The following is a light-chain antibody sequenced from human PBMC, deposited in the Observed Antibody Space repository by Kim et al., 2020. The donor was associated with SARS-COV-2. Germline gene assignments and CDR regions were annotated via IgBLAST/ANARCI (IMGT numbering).Light chain of an antibody. Sequence: QSVLTQPPSASGTPGQRVTISCSGSSSNIGSNTVSWYQQFPGTAPKLLIYESNQRPSGVPDRFSGSRSGTSASLAIRGLQSEDEADYYCASWDDGLNGYVVFGGGTQLTVL. CDR3: ASWDDGLNGYVV. CDR1: SSNIGSNT. CDR2: ESN. V-gene: IGLV1-44*01. J-gene: IGLJ2*01.